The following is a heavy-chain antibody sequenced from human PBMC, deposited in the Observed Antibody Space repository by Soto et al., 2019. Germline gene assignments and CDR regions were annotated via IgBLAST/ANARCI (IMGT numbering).Heavy chain of an antibody. Sequence: VQVVQSGAEVKKPGSSVKVSCKASGGTFSSFAFTWVRQAPGQGLEWMGGVIPLFGPPTYSQNFQGRVTXXAVASTGTVYLELSSLTSDDRALFFCAAVLVGSAGPYYFAWWGQGTLVTVSS. CDR3: AAVLVGSAGPYYFAW. J-gene: IGHJ4*02. CDR2: VIPLFGPP. V-gene: IGHV1-69*12. CDR1: GGTFSSFA. D-gene: IGHD3-10*01.